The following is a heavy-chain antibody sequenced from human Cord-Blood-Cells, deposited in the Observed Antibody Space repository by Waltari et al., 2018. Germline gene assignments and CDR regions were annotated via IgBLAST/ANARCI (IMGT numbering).Heavy chain of an antibody. CDR3: ARDWGSRAFDI. V-gene: IGHV4-34*01. CDR1: GGSFSGYY. CDR2: INHSGST. Sequence: QVQLQQWGAGLLKPSETLSLTCAVYGGSFSGYYWSWIRQPPGKGLEWIGQINHSGSTNYNPSLKGRVTISVDTTKNQFSLKLSSVTAADTAVYYCARDWGSRAFDIWGQGTMVTVSS. J-gene: IGHJ3*02. D-gene: IGHD7-27*01.